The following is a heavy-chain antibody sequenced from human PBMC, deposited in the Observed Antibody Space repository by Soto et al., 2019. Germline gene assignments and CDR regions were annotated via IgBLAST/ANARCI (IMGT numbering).Heavy chain of an antibody. D-gene: IGHD3-10*01. V-gene: IGHV3-48*03. CDR1: GFTFNDFE. Sequence: PGGSLRLSCGVSGFTFNDFEMNWVRQAPGKGLEWLAYIDGSGTTKKYADSVRGRFTISRDNPNNSLFLQMSSLSAADTAIYYCASGFGRFNYWGQGTLVSVSS. CDR2: IDGSGTTK. J-gene: IGHJ4*02. CDR3: ASGFGRFNY.